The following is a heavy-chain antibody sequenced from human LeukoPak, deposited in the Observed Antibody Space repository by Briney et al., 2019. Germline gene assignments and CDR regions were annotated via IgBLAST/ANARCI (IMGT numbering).Heavy chain of an antibody. Sequence: TGGSLRLSCAASGFSFSNYGMTWVRQAPGKGLEWVSSISGGGDVTYFADSVKGRFTISRDNSKNTLYLQMNSLRVGDTAVYYCVRDSSILRGPLVTYYFDFWGQGTLVTVSS. CDR1: GFSFSNYG. CDR2: ISGGGDVT. CDR3: VRDSSILRGPLVTYYFDF. V-gene: IGHV3-23*01. D-gene: IGHD3-10*01. J-gene: IGHJ4*02.